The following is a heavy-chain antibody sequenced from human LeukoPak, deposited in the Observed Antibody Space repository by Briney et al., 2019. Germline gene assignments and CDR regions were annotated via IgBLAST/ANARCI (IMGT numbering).Heavy chain of an antibody. Sequence: SQTLSLTCAISGDSVSSNSVAWNWIRQSPSRGLEWLGRTYYRSSWFIEYAVSVKGRITIKPDTSKNQISLQLNSVIPDDTALYHCARGSGINHGTYHFDYWGQGTLVTVSS. CDR1: GDSVSSNSVA. D-gene: IGHD1-14*01. CDR2: TYYRSSWFI. V-gene: IGHV6-1*01. J-gene: IGHJ4*02. CDR3: ARGSGINHGTYHFDY.